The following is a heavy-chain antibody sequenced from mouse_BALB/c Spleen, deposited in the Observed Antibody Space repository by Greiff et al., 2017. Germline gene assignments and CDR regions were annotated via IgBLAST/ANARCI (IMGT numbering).Heavy chain of an antibody. Sequence: EVKLMESGGGLVKPGGSLKLSCAASGFTFSSYAMSWVRQSPEKRLEWVAEISSGGSYTYYPDTVTGRFTISRDNAKNTLYLEMSSLRSEDTAMYYCARGAYGPHAMDYWGQGTSVTVSS. J-gene: IGHJ4*01. V-gene: IGHV5-9-4*01. D-gene: IGHD6-5*01. CDR3: ARGAYGPHAMDY. CDR1: GFTFSSYA. CDR2: ISSGGSYT.